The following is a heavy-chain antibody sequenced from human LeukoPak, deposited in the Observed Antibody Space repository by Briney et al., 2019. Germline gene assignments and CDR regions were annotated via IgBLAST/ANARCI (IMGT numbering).Heavy chain of an antibody. CDR3: VRESYSMDV. CDR2: ISGSGGST. Sequence: GGSLRLSCATSGFIFSSYAMGWVRQAPGNGLEWVSIISGSGGSTHYADSVKGRFTISRDNSRNTLYLQMNSLRAEDTAVYYCVRESYSMDVWGKGTTVTVSS. D-gene: IGHD3-10*01. CDR1: GFIFSSYA. J-gene: IGHJ6*03. V-gene: IGHV3-23*01.